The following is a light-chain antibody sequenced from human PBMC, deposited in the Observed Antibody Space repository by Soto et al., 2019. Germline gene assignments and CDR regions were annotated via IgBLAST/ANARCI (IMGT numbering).Light chain of an antibody. V-gene: IGKV1-13*02. J-gene: IGKJ5*01. Sequence: AIQLTQSPSSLSASVGDRVTITCRASQGISSALAWYQQKPGKAPKLLIYHASSWESGVPSRFSGSGSGTDFTLTLSSLQPEDFETYYWQQVNSYPSITFGQGTRLEIK. CDR2: HAS. CDR3: QQVNSYPSIT. CDR1: QGISSA.